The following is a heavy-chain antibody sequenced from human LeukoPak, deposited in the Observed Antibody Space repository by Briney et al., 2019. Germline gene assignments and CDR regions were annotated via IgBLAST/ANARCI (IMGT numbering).Heavy chain of an antibody. CDR3: AKDCPSDYYDSSGYCDTGFDY. D-gene: IGHD3-22*01. V-gene: IGHV3-30-3*01. CDR1: GFTFSSYA. J-gene: IGHJ4*02. Sequence: GGSLRLSCVVSGFTFSSYAMSWVRQAPGKGLEWVAVISYDGSNKYYADSVKGRFTISRDNSKNTLYLQMNSLRAEDTAVYYCAKDCPSDYYDSSGYCDTGFDYWGQGTLVTVSS. CDR2: ISYDGSNK.